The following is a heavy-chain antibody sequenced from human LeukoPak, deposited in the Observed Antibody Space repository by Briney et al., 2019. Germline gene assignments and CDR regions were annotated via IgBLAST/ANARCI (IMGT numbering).Heavy chain of an antibody. CDR1: GFSFESYG. D-gene: IGHD1-26*01. J-gene: IGHJ4*02. Sequence: GGSLRLSCATFGFSFESYGLHWVRQAPGKGLEWVTFIPFSGRDENYADSARGRFTISRDNSKNMVYLQMNSLRPDDTGIYYCVKDCGLGGSRDYWGQGTLVTVSS. CDR2: IPFSGRDE. CDR3: VKDCGLGGSRDY. V-gene: IGHV3-30*02.